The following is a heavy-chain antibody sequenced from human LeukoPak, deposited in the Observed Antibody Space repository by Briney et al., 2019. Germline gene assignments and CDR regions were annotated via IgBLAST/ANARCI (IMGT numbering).Heavy chain of an antibody. CDR1: GGSLSSGDDY. J-gene: IGHJ4*02. D-gene: IGHD2-2*01. CDR2: VYYIGST. V-gene: IGHV4-30-4*08. CDR3: ARYCSSTSCYPFDY. Sequence: SETLSLTCTVSGGSLSSGDDYWSWIRQPPGKGLEWMGYVYYIGSTSYNPSLKSRVTISVDTSNNQFFLKLSSVTAADTAVYYCARYCSSTSCYPFDYWGQGTLVTVSS.